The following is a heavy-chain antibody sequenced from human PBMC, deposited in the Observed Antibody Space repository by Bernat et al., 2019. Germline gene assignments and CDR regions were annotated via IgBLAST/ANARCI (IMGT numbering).Heavy chain of an antibody. V-gene: IGHV1-18*01. J-gene: IGHJ4*02. CDR1: GYTFTSYG. D-gene: IGHD6-19*01. CDR3: AGEEVAGTGSLDY. CDR2: ISAYNGNT. Sequence: QVQLVQSGAAVKKPGASVKVSCKASGYTFTSYGISWVRQAPGQGLEWMGWISAYNGNTNYAQKLQGRVTRTTGTATSTAYMELRGLRSDDTAVYYCAGEEVAGTGSLDYWGQGTLVTVSS.